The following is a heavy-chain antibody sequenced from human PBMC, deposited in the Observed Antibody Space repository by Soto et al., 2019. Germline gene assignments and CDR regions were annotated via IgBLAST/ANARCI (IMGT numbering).Heavy chain of an antibody. CDR3: ARVELGTATTVVDAFDI. J-gene: IGHJ3*02. CDR1: GGFVTSGSYY. D-gene: IGHD7-27*01. CDR2: MSHSGGT. V-gene: IGHV4-34*01. Sequence: QVQLQQWGAGLLKPSETLSLTCAVYGGFVTSGSYYWSWIRQPPGKGLECIGEMSHSGGTHFNPALKSRVTISVDTSTNQFTLKMSHVTAADTALYYCARVELGTATTVVDAFDIWGSGQMVPVSS.